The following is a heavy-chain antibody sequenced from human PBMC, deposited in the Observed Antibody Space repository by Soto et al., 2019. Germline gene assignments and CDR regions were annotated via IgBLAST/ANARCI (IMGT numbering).Heavy chain of an antibody. J-gene: IGHJ6*02. CDR2: ISGSGANT. CDR3: AKDNSIFGVVIPPSEYYYGMDV. Sequence: LRLSCAASGFTFNSYAMNWVRQAPGKGLEWVSVISGSGANTYYADSVKGRFTISRDNFKNTLYLQMNSLRAEDTAVYYCAKDNSIFGVVIPPSEYYYGMDVWGQGTTVTVSS. D-gene: IGHD3-3*01. CDR1: GFTFNSYA. V-gene: IGHV3-23*01.